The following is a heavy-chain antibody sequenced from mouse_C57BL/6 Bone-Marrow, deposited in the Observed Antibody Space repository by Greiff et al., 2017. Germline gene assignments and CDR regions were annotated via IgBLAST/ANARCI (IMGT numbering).Heavy chain of an antibody. CDR3: ARRGSSYVHY. CDR1: GYTFTSYW. D-gene: IGHD1-1*01. CDR2: IDPSDSYT. J-gene: IGHJ2*01. V-gene: IGHV1-50*01. Sequence: VQLQQPGAELVKPGASVKLSCKASGYTFTSYWMQWVKQRPGQGLEWIGEIDPSDSYTNYNQKFKGKATLTVDTSSSTAYMQLSSLTSEDSAVYYCARRGSSYVHYWGQGTTLTVSS.